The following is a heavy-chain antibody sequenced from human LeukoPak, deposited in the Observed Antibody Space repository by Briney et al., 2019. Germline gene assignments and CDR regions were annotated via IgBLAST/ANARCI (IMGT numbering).Heavy chain of an antibody. CDR2: ISYSGSFK. J-gene: IGHJ4*02. V-gene: IGHV3-11*01. D-gene: IGHD3-22*01. Sequence: GGSLRLSCAASGFTFSEYYMTWIRQAPGKGLELVSYISYSGSFKYYADSVKGRFTISRDNAKNSLYLQMNSLRTEDTAIFYCATNYFDSSGPDYWGLGTPVTVSS. CDR1: GFTFSEYY. CDR3: ATNYFDSSGPDY.